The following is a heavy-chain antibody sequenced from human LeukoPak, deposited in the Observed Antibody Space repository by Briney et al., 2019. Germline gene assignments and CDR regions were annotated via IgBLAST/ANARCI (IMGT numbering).Heavy chain of an antibody. J-gene: IGHJ4*02. V-gene: IGHV3-74*01. CDR2: INSDGSST. CDR1: GFTFSSYW. D-gene: IGHD6-13*01. Sequence: PGGSLRLSCAASGFTFSSYWMHWVRQAPGRGLVWVSRINSDGSSTSYADSVKGRFTISRDSAKNTLYLQMNSLRAEDTAVYYCAKDRPTVYSSSWLHFLDSWGQGTLVTVSS. CDR3: AKDRPTVYSSSWLHFLDS.